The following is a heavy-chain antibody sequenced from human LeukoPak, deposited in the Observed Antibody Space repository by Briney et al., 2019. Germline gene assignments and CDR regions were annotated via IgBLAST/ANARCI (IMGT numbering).Heavy chain of an antibody. CDR1: GYSISSGSY. D-gene: IGHD3/OR15-3a*01. V-gene: IGHV4-38-2*02. J-gene: IGHJ4*02. CDR3: ARQTGSGLFILP. CDR2: IYYSGNT. Sequence: SETLSLTCTVSGYSISSGSYWGWIRQPPGKGLEWIGSIYYSGNTYYNASLKSQVSISIDTSKNQFSLRLTSVTAADTAVYYCARQTGSGLFILPGGQGTLVTVSS.